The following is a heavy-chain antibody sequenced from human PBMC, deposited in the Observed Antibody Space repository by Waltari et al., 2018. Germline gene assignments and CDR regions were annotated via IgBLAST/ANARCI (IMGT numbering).Heavy chain of an antibody. D-gene: IGHD1-26*01. J-gene: IGHJ4*02. CDR3: ARGGFILGNYFDY. Sequence: QVQLQQWGAGLLKPSETLSLTCAVYGGSFSGYYWSWIRQPPGQGLGWVGEINHSGSTNYNPSLKRRVTISVDTSKNQFSLKLSSVTAADTAVYYCARGGFILGNYFDYWGQGTLVTVSS. CDR2: INHSGST. V-gene: IGHV4-34*01. CDR1: GGSFSGYY.